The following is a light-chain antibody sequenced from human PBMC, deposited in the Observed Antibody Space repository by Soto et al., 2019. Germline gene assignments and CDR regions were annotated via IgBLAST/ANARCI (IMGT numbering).Light chain of an antibody. V-gene: IGKV1-33*01. CDR3: QQYDNLPFT. J-gene: IGKJ3*01. Sequence: DIQMTQAPSSLSASVGDRVTITCQASQDISNYLNWYQQKPGKAPKLLIYDASNLETGVPSRFSGSGSGTDCTFTISSLQTEDIATYYCQQYDNLPFTVGPGNKVDI. CDR1: QDISNY. CDR2: DAS.